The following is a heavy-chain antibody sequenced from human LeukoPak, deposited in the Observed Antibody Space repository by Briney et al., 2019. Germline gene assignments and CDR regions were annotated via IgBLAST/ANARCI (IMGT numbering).Heavy chain of an antibody. V-gene: IGHV5-51*01. Sequence: GESLKISCNGSGYSFTSYWIGWVRQMPGKSLEWMGIIYPGDSDTRYSPSFQGQVTISADKSISTAYLQWSSLKASDTAMYYCARRVSMNYYYYGMDVWGQGTTVTVSS. CDR3: ARRVSMNYYYYGMDV. D-gene: IGHD3-22*01. CDR2: IYPGDSDT. J-gene: IGHJ6*02. CDR1: GYSFTSYW.